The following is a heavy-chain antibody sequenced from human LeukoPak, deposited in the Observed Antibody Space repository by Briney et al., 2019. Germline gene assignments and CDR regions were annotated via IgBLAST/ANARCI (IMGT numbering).Heavy chain of an antibody. CDR2: MSPHTGNT. CDR3: ARGGYYGSGSFPDY. J-gene: IGHJ4*02. CDR1: GYIFTTFG. Sequence: ASVKVSSKASGYIFTTFGINWVRQAPGQGLEWMGWMSPHTGNTQYTPKLQGRLNMTTDTSTRTAYMALRSLISDDTALYFCARGGYYGSGSFPDYWGQGTLVTVSS. V-gene: IGHV1-18*01. D-gene: IGHD3-10*01.